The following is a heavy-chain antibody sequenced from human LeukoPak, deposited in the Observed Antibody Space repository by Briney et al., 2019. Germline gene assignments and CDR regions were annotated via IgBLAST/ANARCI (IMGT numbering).Heavy chain of an antibody. V-gene: IGHV4-39*07. CDR3: ARASGYYGSGSYSPDY. Sequence: PSETLSLTCTVSGGSISGSSYYWGWIRQPPGKGLEWIGSIYYSGSTYYNPSLKSRVTISVDTSKNQFSLKLSSVTAADTAVYYCARASGYYGSGSYSPDYWGQGTLVTVSS. CDR1: GGSISGSSYY. D-gene: IGHD3-10*01. CDR2: IYYSGST. J-gene: IGHJ4*02.